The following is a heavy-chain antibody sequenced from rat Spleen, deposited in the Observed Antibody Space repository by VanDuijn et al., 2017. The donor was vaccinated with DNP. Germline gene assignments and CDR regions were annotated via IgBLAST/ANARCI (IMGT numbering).Heavy chain of an antibody. CDR1: GFTFSDYY. D-gene: IGHD1-4*01. V-gene: IGHV5-22*01. CDR3: ARGNYPGINTFDY. CDR2: IRYDGAYT. Sequence: EVQLVESGGGLVQPGRSLKLSCAAAGFTFSDYYMAWVRQAPTKGLELVAYIRYDGAYTYSGDSVKGRFTISRDNAKSTLYLQMNGLRSEDTATYFCARGNYPGINTFDYWGQGVMVTVSS. J-gene: IGHJ2*01.